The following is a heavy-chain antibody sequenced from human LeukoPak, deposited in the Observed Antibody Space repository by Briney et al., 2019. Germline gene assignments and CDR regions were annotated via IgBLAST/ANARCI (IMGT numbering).Heavy chain of an antibody. CDR2: INPSGGT. D-gene: IGHD2-2*01. CDR1: GYTFTSYY. V-gene: IGHV1-2*02. CDR3: ARDGVPAAMLFWFDP. Sequence: GASVKVSCKASGYTFTSYYIHWVRQAPGQGLEWMGIINPSGGTNYAQKFQGRVTMTRDTSISTAYMELSRLRSGDTAVYYCARDGVPAAMLFWFDPWGQGTLVTVSS. J-gene: IGHJ5*02.